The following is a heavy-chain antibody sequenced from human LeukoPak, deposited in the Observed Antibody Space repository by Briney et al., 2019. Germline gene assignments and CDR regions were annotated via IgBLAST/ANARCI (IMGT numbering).Heavy chain of an antibody. Sequence: GASVKVSCKASGGTFSSYSITWVRQAPGQGLEWMGGIMSLFNTANYAQQFQGRVTITTDESTSTAYMELSSLIFEDTAMYYCARVDRYHDYLDVWGKGTTVTVSS. CDR3: ARVDRYHDYLDV. CDR1: GGTFSSYS. J-gene: IGHJ6*03. V-gene: IGHV1-69*05. CDR2: IMSLFNTA.